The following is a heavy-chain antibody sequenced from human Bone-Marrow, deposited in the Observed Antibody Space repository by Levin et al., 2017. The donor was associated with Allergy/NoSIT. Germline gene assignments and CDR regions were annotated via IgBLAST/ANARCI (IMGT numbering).Heavy chain of an antibody. CDR3: SHSVAMYGGDV. V-gene: IGHV3-15*01. CDR1: GIPFSDVW. Sequence: GGSLRLSCVASGIPFSDVWMNWVRQAPGQGLEWVGRIKNEAAGGTIDYAAPVRGRFTISRDDSKNTLYLQMNSLKSEDSAVYYCSHSVAMYGGDVWGQGTLVTVSS. D-gene: IGHD1-26*01. J-gene: IGHJ4*02. CDR2: IKNEAAGGTI.